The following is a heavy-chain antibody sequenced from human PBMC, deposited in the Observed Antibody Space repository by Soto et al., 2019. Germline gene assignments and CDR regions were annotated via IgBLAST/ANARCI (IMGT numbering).Heavy chain of an antibody. CDR2: IIPIFGTA. Sequence: QVQLVQSGAEVKKPGSSVKVSCKASGGTFSSYAISWVRQAPGQGLEWMGGIIPIFGTANYAQKFQGRVTITADKSTSSAYIDLSSLRSEDTAVYYCARAGDICSSTSCYSYNWFDPWGQGTLVTVSS. D-gene: IGHD2-2*01. CDR3: ARAGDICSSTSCYSYNWFDP. J-gene: IGHJ5*02. V-gene: IGHV1-69*06. CDR1: GGTFSSYA.